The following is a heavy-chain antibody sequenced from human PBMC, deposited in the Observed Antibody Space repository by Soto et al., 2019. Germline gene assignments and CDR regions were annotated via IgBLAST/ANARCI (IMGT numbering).Heavy chain of an antibody. D-gene: IGHD3-22*01. CDR3: ARDAFYYDGPTGVYYFDY. Sequence: ASVKVSCKASGYSFTTYYIHWVRQAPGQGLEWMGRIVPIFATANYAQKFQGRVTITADASTHTAYMELNSLRSEDTAVYYCARDAFYYDGPTGVYYFDYWGQGTLVTVS. V-gene: IGHV1-69*13. CDR1: GYSFTTYY. CDR2: IVPIFATA. J-gene: IGHJ4*02.